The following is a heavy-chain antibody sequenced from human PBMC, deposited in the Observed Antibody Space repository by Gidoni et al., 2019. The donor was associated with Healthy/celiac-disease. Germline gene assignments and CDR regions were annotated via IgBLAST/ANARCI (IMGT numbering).Heavy chain of an antibody. V-gene: IGHV4-34*01. Sequence: QVQLQQWGAGLLKPSETLSLTCAVYGGSFSGYYWSWIRQPPGKGLGWIGEINHSGSTNYNPSLNSRVTISVDTSKNQFSLKLSSVTAADTAVYYCARAYCSSTSCSNNYFDYWGQGTLVTVSS. CDR1: GGSFSGYY. CDR3: ARAYCSSTSCSNNYFDY. J-gene: IGHJ4*02. D-gene: IGHD2-2*01. CDR2: INHSGST.